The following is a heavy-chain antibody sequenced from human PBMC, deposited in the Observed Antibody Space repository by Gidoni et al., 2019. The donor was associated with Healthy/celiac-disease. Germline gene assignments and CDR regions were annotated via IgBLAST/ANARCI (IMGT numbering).Heavy chain of an antibody. J-gene: IGHJ5*02. V-gene: IGHV1-69*04. CDR3: ARDLVGSTYYYGSGSYFANWFDP. CDR2: IIPILGIA. CDR1: GGTFSSYA. D-gene: IGHD3-10*01. Sequence: QVQLVQSGAEVKKPGSSVKVSCKASGGTFSSYAISWVRQAPGQGLEWMGRIIPILGIANYAQKFQGRVTITADKSTSTAYMELSSLRSEDTAVYYCARDLVGSTYYYGSGSYFANWFDPWGQGTLVTVSS.